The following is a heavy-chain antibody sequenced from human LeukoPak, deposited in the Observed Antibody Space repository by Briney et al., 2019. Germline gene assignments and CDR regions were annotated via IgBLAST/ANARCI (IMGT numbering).Heavy chain of an antibody. CDR1: SYSISSAYS. V-gene: IGHV4-38-2*01. Sequence: PSETLSLTCAVSSYSISSAYSWGCVRLPPGKGCEWIGNIHYTGSPYYNPSLKSRVTISLDTSKNHFSLELTSVTATDPAVYYCARVLGGTTSWFDPWGQGTLVTVSS. CDR3: ARVLGGTTSWFDP. J-gene: IGHJ5*02. CDR2: IHYTGSP. D-gene: IGHD1-1*01.